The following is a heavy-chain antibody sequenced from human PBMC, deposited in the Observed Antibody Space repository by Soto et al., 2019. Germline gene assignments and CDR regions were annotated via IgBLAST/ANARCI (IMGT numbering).Heavy chain of an antibody. CDR3: ARDRSTGWFDP. J-gene: IGHJ5*02. D-gene: IGHD3-10*01. Sequence: GVSLRLSCAAPGFTFGSYSMNCVRQAPGKGLEWVSSISSSSSYIYYADSVKGRFTISRDNAKNSLYLQMNSLRAEDTAVYYCARDRSTGWFDPWGQGTLVTVSS. CDR2: ISSSSSYI. CDR1: GFTFGSYS. V-gene: IGHV3-21*01.